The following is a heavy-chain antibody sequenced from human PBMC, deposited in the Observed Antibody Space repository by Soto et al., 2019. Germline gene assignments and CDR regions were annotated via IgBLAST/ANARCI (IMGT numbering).Heavy chain of an antibody. CDR2: IYYSGST. J-gene: IGHJ4*02. CDR1: GVSMSSGGYY. V-gene: IGHV4-31*03. CDR3: ASSFYGAGSYCLDY. D-gene: IGHD3-10*01. Sequence: QVQLQESGPGQVKASQTLSLTCTVSGVSMSSGGYYWSWIRQHPGKGLEWLGYIYYSGSTYYNPSLKGRVIISVDTSKNQFSLKLSSVTAADTAVYYCASSFYGAGSYCLDYWGQGTLVTVSS.